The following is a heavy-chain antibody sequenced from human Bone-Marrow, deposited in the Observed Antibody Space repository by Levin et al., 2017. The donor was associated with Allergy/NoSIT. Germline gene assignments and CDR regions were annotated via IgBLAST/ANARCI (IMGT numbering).Heavy chain of an antibody. V-gene: IGHV3-30-3*01. J-gene: IGHJ3*01. D-gene: IGHD6-19*01. CDR3: ARDLWQWLTKSTFDL. Sequence: GGSLRLSCEASGFTFSDYAMYWVRQAPGKGLEWVASIAYDGTNADYADSVQGRFTISRDNSKNTLYLQMNSLRGEDTAMYYCARDLWQWLTKSTFDLWGQGTIVTVSS. CDR1: GFTFSDYA. CDR2: IAYDGTNA.